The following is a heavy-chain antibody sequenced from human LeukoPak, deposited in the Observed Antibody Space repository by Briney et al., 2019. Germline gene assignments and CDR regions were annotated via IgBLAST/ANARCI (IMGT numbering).Heavy chain of an antibody. CDR2: IYHSGST. J-gene: IGHJ5*02. V-gene: IGHV4-38-2*01. CDR1: GYSISSGYY. D-gene: IGHD3-10*01. CDR3: ARGSGGSEMSFDH. Sequence: SETLSLTCAVSGYSISSGYYWGWIRQPPGKGLERIGSIYHSGSTYYNPSLKSRVTISVDTSKNQFSLKLSSVTAADTAVYYCARGSGGSEMSFDHWAQGTLVTVSS.